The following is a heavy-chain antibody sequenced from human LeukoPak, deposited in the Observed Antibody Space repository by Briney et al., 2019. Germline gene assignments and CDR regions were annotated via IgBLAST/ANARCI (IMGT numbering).Heavy chain of an antibody. V-gene: IGHV3-9*01. CDR3: AKGPNSGGWSGWFDP. D-gene: IGHD6-19*01. CDR1: GFTFDDYA. CDR2: ISWNSASV. J-gene: IGHJ5*02. Sequence: GGSLRLSCAASGFTFDDYAKHWVRQAPGKGLEWVSGISWNSASVDYADSVKGRFTISRDNAKNSLYLQMNSLRAEDTALYYCAKGPNSGGWSGWFDPWGQGTLVTVSS.